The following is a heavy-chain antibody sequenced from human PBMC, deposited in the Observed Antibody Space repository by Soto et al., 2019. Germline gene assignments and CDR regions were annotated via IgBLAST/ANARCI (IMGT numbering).Heavy chain of an antibody. J-gene: IGHJ6*02. V-gene: IGHV4-34*01. Sequence: QTLSLTCAVYGGSFSGYYWSWIRQPPGKGLEWIGEINHSGSTNYNPSLKSRVTISVDTSKNQFSLKLSSVTAADTAVYYCARGMRDYYYGMDVWGQGTTVTVSS. CDR3: ARGMRDYYYGMDV. D-gene: IGHD3-16*01. CDR1: GGSFSGYY. CDR2: INHSGST.